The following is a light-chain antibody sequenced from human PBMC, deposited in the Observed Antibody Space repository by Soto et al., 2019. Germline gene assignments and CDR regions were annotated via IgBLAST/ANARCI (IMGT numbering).Light chain of an antibody. J-gene: IGLJ1*01. CDR3: SSYTTSSTRV. V-gene: IGLV2-14*03. CDR2: EVS. Sequence: QSVLAQPASVSGSPGQSITISCTGTSSDVGAYDFVSWYQQHPDKAPKLMIYEVSNRPSGVSYRFSGSKSVNTATLTISGLQAEDEADYYCSSYTTSSTRVFGTWTKLTVL. CDR1: SSDVGAYDF.